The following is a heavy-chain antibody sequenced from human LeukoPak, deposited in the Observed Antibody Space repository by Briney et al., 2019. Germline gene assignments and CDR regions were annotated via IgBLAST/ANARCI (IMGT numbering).Heavy chain of an antibody. D-gene: IGHD3-10*01. Sequence: SGGSLRLSCAASRFTFSTYAMSWVRQPPGKGLEWVSAISGSDGSTYYADSVKGRFIISRDNSKNTLYLQMNSLRAEDTAVYYCVKYGADVWGQGTTVTVSS. CDR3: VKYGADV. CDR2: ISGSDGST. V-gene: IGHV3-23*01. J-gene: IGHJ6*02. CDR1: RFTFSTYA.